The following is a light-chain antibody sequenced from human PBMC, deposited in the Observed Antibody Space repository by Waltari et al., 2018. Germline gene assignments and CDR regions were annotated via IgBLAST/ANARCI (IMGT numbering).Light chain of an antibody. Sequence: EIVLTQSPAILSFSPGESATLSCRASQSVRTYLAWYQQRPGQSPRLLIYDASYRATGIPARFSGSGSETDFTLTISSLQPEDFAVYYCQQRRNWPLTFGGGTRVQI. CDR3: QQRRNWPLT. J-gene: IGKJ4*01. V-gene: IGKV3-11*01. CDR2: DAS. CDR1: QSVRTY.